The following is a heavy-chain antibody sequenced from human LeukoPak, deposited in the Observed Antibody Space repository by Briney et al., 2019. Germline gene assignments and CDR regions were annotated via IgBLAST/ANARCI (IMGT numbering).Heavy chain of an antibody. CDR3: ARDGSRWLNNTAYMDV. V-gene: IGHV1-8*01. J-gene: IGHJ6*03. Sequence: GASVKVSCKASGYTFTSYDINWVRQATGQGLEWMGWMNPNSGNTGYAQKFQGRVTMTRNTSISTAYMELSSLRSEDTAVYYCARDGSRWLNNTAYMDVWGKGTTVTVSS. CDR2: MNPNSGNT. D-gene: IGHD5-24*01. CDR1: GYTFTSYD.